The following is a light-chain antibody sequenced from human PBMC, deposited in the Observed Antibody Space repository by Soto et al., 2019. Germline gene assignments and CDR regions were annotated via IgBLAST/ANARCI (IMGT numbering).Light chain of an antibody. J-gene: IGKJ5*01. Sequence: EVMMTQSPATLSVSPGDTATLSCRASQSVSNNLAWYQQKPGQAPRLLIYYASTRATDVPARFSGSGSGTEFTLTISSLQSEDFALYYCPQYNNWQPITFGQETRLEIK. V-gene: IGKV3-15*01. CDR3: PQYNNWQPIT. CDR1: QSVSNN. CDR2: YAS.